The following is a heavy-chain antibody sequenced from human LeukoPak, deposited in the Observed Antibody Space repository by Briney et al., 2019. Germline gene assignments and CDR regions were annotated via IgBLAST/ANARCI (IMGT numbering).Heavy chain of an antibody. D-gene: IGHD3-3*01. V-gene: IGHV4-34*01. Sequence: SETLSLTCAVYGVSFSGYYWSWIRQPPGKGLEWIGEINHSGSTNYNPSLKSRVTISVDTSKNQFSLKLSSVTAADTAVYYCASGVTIFGVAPFVNWFDPWGQGTLVTVSS. CDR3: ASGVTIFGVAPFVNWFDP. CDR2: INHSGST. J-gene: IGHJ5*02. CDR1: GVSFSGYY.